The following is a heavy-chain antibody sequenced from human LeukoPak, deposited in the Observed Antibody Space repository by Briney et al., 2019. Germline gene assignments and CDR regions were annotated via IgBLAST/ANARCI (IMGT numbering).Heavy chain of an antibody. D-gene: IGHD2-8*01. CDR3: AREANPLDAFDI. CDR1: GYTFTGYY. J-gene: IGHJ3*02. V-gene: IGHV1-2*02. Sequence: ASVKVSCKASGYTFTGYYMHWVRQAPGQVLAWMGWINPNSGGTNYAQKFQGRVTMTRDTSISTAYMELSRLRSDDTAVYYCAREANPLDAFDIWGQGTMVTASS. CDR2: INPNSGGT.